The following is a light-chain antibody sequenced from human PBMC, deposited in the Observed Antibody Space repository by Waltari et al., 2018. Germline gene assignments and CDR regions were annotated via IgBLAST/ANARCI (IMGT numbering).Light chain of an antibody. CDR2: EVS. V-gene: IGLV2-18*02. CDR3: SSYASSSTFVL. Sequence: QAALTQSPSVSGSPGQSVTISCTGTSRDIGGYNRVSWYQQHPGKAPKLMIYEVSNRPSGVSDRFSGSKSGNTASLIISGLQAEDEADYYCSSYASSSTFVLFGGGTRLTVL. CDR1: SRDIGGYNR. J-gene: IGLJ2*01.